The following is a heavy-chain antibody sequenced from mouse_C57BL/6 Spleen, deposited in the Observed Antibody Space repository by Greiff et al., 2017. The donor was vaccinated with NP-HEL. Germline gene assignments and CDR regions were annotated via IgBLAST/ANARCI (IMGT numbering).Heavy chain of an antibody. D-gene: IGHD1-1*01. J-gene: IGHJ3*01. V-gene: IGHV1-26*01. CDR3: ARWSYYGSSAWFAY. CDR1: GYTFTDYY. Sequence: EVQLQQSGPELVKPGASVKISCKASGYTFTDYYMNWVKQSHGKSLEWIGDINPNNGGTSYNQKFKGKATLTVDKSSSTAYMELRSLTSEDSAVYYCARWSYYGSSAWFAYWGQGTLVTVSA. CDR2: INPNNGGT.